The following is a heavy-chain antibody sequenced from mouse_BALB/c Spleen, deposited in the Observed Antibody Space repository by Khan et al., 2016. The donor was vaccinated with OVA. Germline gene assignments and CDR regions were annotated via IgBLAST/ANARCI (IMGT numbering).Heavy chain of an antibody. Sequence: VQLKESGPGLVKPSQSLSLTCTVTGYSITSDYAWNWIRQFPGNKLEWMGYISYSGSTSYNPSLKSRISITRDTSKNQFLLQLNSVTTEDTATYYCARDGSRYNYAMDYWGQGTAVTVSS. D-gene: IGHD2-3*01. CDR1: GYSITSDYA. CDR2: ISYSGST. CDR3: ARDGSRYNYAMDY. J-gene: IGHJ4*01. V-gene: IGHV3-2*02.